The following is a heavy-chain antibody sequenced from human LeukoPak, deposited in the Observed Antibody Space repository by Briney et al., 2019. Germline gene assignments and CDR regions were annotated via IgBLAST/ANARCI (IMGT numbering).Heavy chain of an antibody. CDR1: GFIFSPYA. D-gene: IGHD4-17*01. CDR3: ARDTSLTTVTSYIDAFDI. V-gene: IGHV3-48*02. J-gene: IGHJ3*02. Sequence: PGGSLRLSCAASGFIFSPYAMNWVRQAPGRGLEWVSYISSTYNIYYSDSVRGRFTISRDNAKNSVYLQMNSLRDEDTAVYYCARDTSLTTVTSYIDAFDIWGQGTMVTVSS. CDR2: ISSTYNI.